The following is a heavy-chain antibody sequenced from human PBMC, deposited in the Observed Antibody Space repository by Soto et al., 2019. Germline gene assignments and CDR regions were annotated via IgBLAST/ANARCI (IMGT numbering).Heavy chain of an antibody. V-gene: IGHV4-31*03. Sequence: QVQLQESGPGLVKPSQTLTLTCTVSGGSISSGRFYWSWIRQHPGKGQEWIGNISDSRSSYYTPSLASGVTTSVHTTRNQFSRKLSAGTAANTAVYFCARTTFYDVFTAYYAPFDYWGQGTVVTVSS. CDR1: GGSISSGRFY. CDR2: ISDSRSS. CDR3: ARTTFYDVFTAYYAPFDY. J-gene: IGHJ4*02. D-gene: IGHD3-9*01.